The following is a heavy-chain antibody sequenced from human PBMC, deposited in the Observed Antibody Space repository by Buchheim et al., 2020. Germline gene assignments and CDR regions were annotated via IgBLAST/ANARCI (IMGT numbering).Heavy chain of an antibody. D-gene: IGHD2-2*01. CDR1: GGSFSGYY. Sequence: QVQLQQWGAGLLKPSETLSLTCAVYGGSFSGYYWSWIRQPPGKGLEWIGEINHSGSTNYNPSLKSRVTISVDTSKNQFSLKLSSVTAADTAVYYCARGLYCSSTSCYRVWSNYYYYGMDVWGQGTT. CDR3: ARGLYCSSTSCYRVWSNYYYYGMDV. V-gene: IGHV4-34*01. J-gene: IGHJ6*02. CDR2: INHSGST.